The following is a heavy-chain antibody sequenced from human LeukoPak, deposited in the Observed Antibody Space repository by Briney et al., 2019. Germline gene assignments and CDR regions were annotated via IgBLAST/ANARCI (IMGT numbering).Heavy chain of an antibody. J-gene: IGHJ2*01. CDR2: INGDGSST. V-gene: IGHV3-74*01. Sequence: GGSLRLSCAASGFTFSSYWMHWVRHAPGKGLVWVSRINGDGSSTAYADSVKGRFTISRDNAKNTLYLQMNSLTAEDTAVYYCARGPPWYFDLWGRGTLVTASS. CDR3: ARGPPWYFDL. CDR1: GFTFSSYW. D-gene: IGHD6-25*01.